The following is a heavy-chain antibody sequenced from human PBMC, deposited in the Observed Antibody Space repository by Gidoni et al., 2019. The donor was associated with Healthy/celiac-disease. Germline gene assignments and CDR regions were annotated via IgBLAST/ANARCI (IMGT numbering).Heavy chain of an antibody. CDR1: GGSISSYY. D-gene: IGHD3-10*01. V-gene: IGHV4-59*08. Sequence: QVQLQESGPGLVKPSETLSLTCTVSGGSISSYYWSWIRQPPGKGLEWIGYIYYSGSTNYNPALKSRVTISVDTSKNQFSLKLSSVTAADTAVYYCARHSPPMVRGVIMRYYYYGMDVWGQGTTVTVSS. J-gene: IGHJ6*02. CDR3: ARHSPPMVRGVIMRYYYYGMDV. CDR2: IYYSGST.